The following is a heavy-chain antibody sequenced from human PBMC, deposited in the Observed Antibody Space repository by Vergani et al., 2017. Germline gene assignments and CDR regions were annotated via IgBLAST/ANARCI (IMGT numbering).Heavy chain of an antibody. CDR1: DSSIMTNPY. CDR2: IHHSGDT. CDR3: ARHRGSVGFFPSSYFYGMDV. D-gene: IGHD3-10*01. V-gene: IGHV4-38-2*01. Sequence: QVPLQESGPGLVKPSETLTLTCDVSDSSIMTNPYWGWFRQSPGKGLEWIGCIHHSGDTHYNSSLKSRVSISIVSSSKFSLSLTSVTAADTAIYYCARHRGSVGFFPSSYFYGMDVWGHGTTVTVSS. J-gene: IGHJ6*02.